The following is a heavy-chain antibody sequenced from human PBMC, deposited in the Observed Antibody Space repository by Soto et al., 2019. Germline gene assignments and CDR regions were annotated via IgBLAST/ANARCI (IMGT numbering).Heavy chain of an antibody. V-gene: IGHV3-66*01. D-gene: IGHD3-10*01. CDR1: GFTVSSNY. CDR2: IYSCGST. J-gene: IGHJ5*02. CDR3: AREVVALDYYGSKAYNWFDP. Sequence: GGSLRLSCAASGFTVSSNYMSWVRQAPGKGLEWVSVIYSCGSTYYADSVKGRFTISRDNSKNTLYLQMNSLRAEDMAVYYCAREVVALDYYGSKAYNWFDPWGQGTLVTVSS.